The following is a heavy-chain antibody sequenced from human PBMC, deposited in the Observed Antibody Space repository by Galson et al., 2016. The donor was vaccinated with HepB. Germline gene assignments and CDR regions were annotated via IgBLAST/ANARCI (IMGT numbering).Heavy chain of an antibody. CDR1: GFTLRDHY. J-gene: IGHJ4*02. Sequence: SLRLSCATSGFTLRDHYMSWIRQAPGKGLEWVSYISSTSGYTNYLDSVKGRFTISRDNVNDSVHLQMNSLRAEDTAIYYCARTTTPPKYFDLWGQGILVTVAS. D-gene: IGHD1-1*01. CDR2: ISSTSGYT. V-gene: IGHV3-11*06. CDR3: ARTTTPPKYFDL.